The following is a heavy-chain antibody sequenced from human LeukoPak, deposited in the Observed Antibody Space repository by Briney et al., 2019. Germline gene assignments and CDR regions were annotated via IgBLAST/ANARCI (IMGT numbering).Heavy chain of an antibody. J-gene: IGHJ4*02. CDR2: INPNSGGT. CDR1: GYTFTGYY. D-gene: IGHD3-22*01. CDR3: ARVGLYYYDSSGYYYY. V-gene: IGHV1-2*02. Sequence: GASVKVSCKASGYTFTGYYMHWVRQAPGHGLEWMGWINPNSGGTNYAQKFQGRVTMTRGTSISTAYMELSRLRSDDTAVYYCARVGLYYYDSSGYYYYWGQGTLVTVSS.